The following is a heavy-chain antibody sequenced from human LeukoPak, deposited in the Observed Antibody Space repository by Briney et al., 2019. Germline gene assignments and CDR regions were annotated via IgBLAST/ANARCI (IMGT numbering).Heavy chain of an antibody. Sequence: PGGSLRLSCAASGFTFSTSWMHWVRQAPGKGLVWVSRVSRDETTKTYADSVKGRFTISRDNAKNTLYLQMNSLGAEDTAVYYCATGTDDRWLANFQHWGQGTLVSVSS. CDR3: ATGTDDRWLANFQH. CDR2: VSRDETTK. D-gene: IGHD6-19*01. J-gene: IGHJ1*01. V-gene: IGHV3-74*01. CDR1: GFTFSTSW.